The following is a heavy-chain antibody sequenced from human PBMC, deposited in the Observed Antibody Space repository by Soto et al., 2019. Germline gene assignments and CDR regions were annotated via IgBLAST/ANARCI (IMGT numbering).Heavy chain of an antibody. CDR2: INHSGST. D-gene: IGHD3-10*01. CDR1: GGSFSGYY. CDR3: ARGGRFKGIGSGSYSDY. J-gene: IGHJ4*02. Sequence: SETLSLTCAVYGGSFSGYYWSWIRQPPGKGLEWIGEINHSGSTNYNPSLKSRVTISVDTSKNQFSLKLSSVTAADTAVYYCARGGRFKGIGSGSYSDYWGQGTLVTVSS. V-gene: IGHV4-34*01.